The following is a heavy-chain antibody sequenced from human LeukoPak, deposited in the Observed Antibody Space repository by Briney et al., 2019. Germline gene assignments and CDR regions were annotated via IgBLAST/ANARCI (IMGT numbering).Heavy chain of an antibody. J-gene: IGHJ4*02. CDR3: AKTSGWPYYFDY. Sequence: GGSLRLXCAASGFTFSTYAMSWVRPPPGKGLESVSAITGSGGNTYYADSVKGRFTISRDNSKNTVYLQVNSLRAEDTAVYYCAKTSGWPYYFDYWGQGTLVTVSS. V-gene: IGHV3-23*01. D-gene: IGHD6-19*01. CDR2: ITGSGGNT. CDR1: GFTFSTYA.